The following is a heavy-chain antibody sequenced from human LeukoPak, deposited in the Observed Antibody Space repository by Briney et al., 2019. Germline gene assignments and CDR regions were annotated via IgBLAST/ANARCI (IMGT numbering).Heavy chain of an antibody. Sequence: GASVKVSCKASGYTFTSNAMNWVRQAPGQGLEWMGWINTNTGNPTYAQGFTGRFVFSLDTSVSTAYLQISSLKAEDTAVYYCARSYCSTTSCPGPCFDYWGQGSLVTVSS. J-gene: IGHJ4*02. V-gene: IGHV7-4-1*02. CDR3: ARSYCSTTSCPGPCFDY. D-gene: IGHD2-2*01. CDR2: INTNTGNP. CDR1: GYTFTSNA.